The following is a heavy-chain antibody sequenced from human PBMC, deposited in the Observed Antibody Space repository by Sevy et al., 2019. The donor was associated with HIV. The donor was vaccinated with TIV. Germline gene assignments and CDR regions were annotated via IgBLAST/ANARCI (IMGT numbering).Heavy chain of an antibody. CDR1: GFTFSTST. V-gene: IGHV3-21*01. CDR2: MTSSGSYI. Sequence: GGSLRLSCAASGFTFSTSTMNWVRQAPGKGLEWVSLMTSSGSYILYADSVKGRFTISRDNAKNSVFLQMNSLGVEDTAVYYCVREGLNYWGQGTLVTVSS. J-gene: IGHJ4*02. CDR3: VREGLNY.